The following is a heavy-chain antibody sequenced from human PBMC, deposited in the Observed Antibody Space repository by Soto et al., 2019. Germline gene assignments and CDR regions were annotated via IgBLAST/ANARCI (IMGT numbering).Heavy chain of an antibody. CDR1: GFTFSSYS. V-gene: IGHV3-21*01. D-gene: IGHD3-9*01. CDR2: ISSSSSYI. J-gene: IGHJ6*03. Sequence: GGSLRLSCAASGFTFSSYSMNWVRQAPGKGLEWVSSISSSSSYIYYADSVKGRFTISRDNAKNSLYLQMNSLRAEDTAVYYCARVPEVLTRNLYYCYYYYMDVWGKGTTVTVSS. CDR3: ARVPEVLTRNLYYCYYYYMDV.